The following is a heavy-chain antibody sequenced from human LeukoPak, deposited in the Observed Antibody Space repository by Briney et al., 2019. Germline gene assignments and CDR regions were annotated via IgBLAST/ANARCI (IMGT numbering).Heavy chain of an antibody. J-gene: IGHJ3*02. CDR2: IYDTGST. Sequence: PSETLSLTCTVSGSSIINYYWAWIRQPPGEGLAWIGYIYDTGSTKYNPSLKSRLTISLHTSRTQFSLNLTSLTAADTAIYYCARVRNFPDAFDIWGQGRMVTVSS. V-gene: IGHV4-59*01. CDR3: ARVRNFPDAFDI. CDR1: GSSIINYY.